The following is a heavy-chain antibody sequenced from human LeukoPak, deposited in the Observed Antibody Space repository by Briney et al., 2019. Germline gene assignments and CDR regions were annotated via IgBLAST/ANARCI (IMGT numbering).Heavy chain of an antibody. D-gene: IGHD5-18*01. CDR3: ATGYSYGGGAFDI. V-gene: IGHV3-11*01. CDR1: GFTFSDYD. CDR2: IRSGDSTI. Sequence: GGSLRLTCAASGFTFSDYDMSWIRQAPGKGLEWVSYIRSGDSTIYYADSVKGRFTISRDNTMNSLYLQMNSLRAEDMAVYYCATGYSYGGGAFDIWGQGTMVTVSS. J-gene: IGHJ3*02.